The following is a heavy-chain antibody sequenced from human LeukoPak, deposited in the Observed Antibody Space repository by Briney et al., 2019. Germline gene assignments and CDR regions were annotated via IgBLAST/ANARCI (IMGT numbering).Heavy chain of an antibody. CDR2: ITPIFGTA. CDR1: GGTFSSYA. Sequence: SVKVSCKASGGTFSSYAISWVRQAPGQGLEWMGGITPIFGTANYAQKFQGRVTITADESTSTAYMELSSLRSEDTAVYYCARDRYSSSSYFDYWGQGTLVTVSS. V-gene: IGHV1-69*13. D-gene: IGHD6-6*01. CDR3: ARDRYSSSSYFDY. J-gene: IGHJ4*02.